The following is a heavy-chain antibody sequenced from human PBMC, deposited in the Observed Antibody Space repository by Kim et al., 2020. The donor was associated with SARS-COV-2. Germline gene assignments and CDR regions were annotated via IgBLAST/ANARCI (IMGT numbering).Heavy chain of an antibody. J-gene: IGHJ4*02. Sequence: YYNPSLKSRVTISVDTSKNQFSLKLSSVTAADTAVYYCAREGITGTSGDYWGQGTLVTVSS. D-gene: IGHD1-20*01. CDR3: AREGITGTSGDY. V-gene: IGHV4-31*02.